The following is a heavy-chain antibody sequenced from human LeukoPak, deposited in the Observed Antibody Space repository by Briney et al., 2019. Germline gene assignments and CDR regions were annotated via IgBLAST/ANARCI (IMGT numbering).Heavy chain of an antibody. D-gene: IGHD3-10*01. CDR2: INNSGRT. CDR1: GGSISSYY. V-gene: IGHV4-59*01. Sequence: PSETLSLTCTVSGGSISSYYWRWIRQPPGKGLEWIGYINNSGRTNYSPSLKSRVTISVDTSKNQFSLKLPSVTAADTAVYFCATYYYGSESYYNYWGHGTLVTVSS. J-gene: IGHJ4*01. CDR3: ATYYYGSESYYNY.